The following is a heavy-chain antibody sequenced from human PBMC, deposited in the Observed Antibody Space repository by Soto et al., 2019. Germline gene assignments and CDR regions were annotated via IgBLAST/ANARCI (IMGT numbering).Heavy chain of an antibody. D-gene: IGHD6-19*01. J-gene: IGHJ4*02. CDR1: GFTFSSYA. CDR2: ITSSGVRT. Sequence: PGGSLRLSCEASGFTFSSYAMGWVRQAPGKGLEWVSGITSSGVRTYYAESVKGRFTISRDNSKNTLYLQMNSLRAEDTAVYYCGRESMAGWVDYWGQGALVIVSS. CDR3: GRESMAGWVDY. V-gene: IGHV3-23*05.